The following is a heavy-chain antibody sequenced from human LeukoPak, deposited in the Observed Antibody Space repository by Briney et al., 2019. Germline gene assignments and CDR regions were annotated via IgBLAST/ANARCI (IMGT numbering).Heavy chain of an antibody. D-gene: IGHD6-19*01. CDR1: RFTFSKYW. CDR3: ATKQWLAPPPDS. J-gene: IGHJ4*02. Sequence: GGSLRLPCAACRFTFSKYWVLWVRQAPARGLESVSRINTDGTVTTYADSVKGRFTVSRDNADNTMFLQMNSVRDEDTAVYYCATKQWLAPPPDSWGQGTPVTVSS. V-gene: IGHV3-74*01. CDR2: INTDGTVT.